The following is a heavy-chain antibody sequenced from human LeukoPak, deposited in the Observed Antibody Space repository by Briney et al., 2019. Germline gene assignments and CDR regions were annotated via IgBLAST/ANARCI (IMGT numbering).Heavy chain of an antibody. CDR2: INPNSGGT. CDR1: GYTFTSYY. Sequence: ASVKVSFKASGYTFTSYYMHCVRQAPGQGLEWMGRINPNSGGTKYAQKFQGRVTMTRDTSNSTAYMELSRLRSDNTAVYYCASLPNRYESLYSRYYYDYWGQGTLVTVSS. D-gene: IGHD3-16*02. CDR3: ASLPNRYESLYSRYYYDY. J-gene: IGHJ4*02. V-gene: IGHV1-2*06.